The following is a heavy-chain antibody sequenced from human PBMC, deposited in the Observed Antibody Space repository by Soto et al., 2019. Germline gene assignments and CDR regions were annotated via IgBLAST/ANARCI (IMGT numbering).Heavy chain of an antibody. CDR3: SRSRGYISGFDY. Sequence: ESLSRKTSASRFTSYGTSWVRQAPGQGIEWMGWISAYNGNTNYAQKLQGRVTMTTDTSTSTAYMELRSLRTHHTARYTCSRSRGYISGFDYWG. V-gene: IGHV1-18*01. CDR1: ASRFTSYG. CDR2: ISAYNGNT. J-gene: IGHJ4*01. D-gene: IGHD3-3*02.